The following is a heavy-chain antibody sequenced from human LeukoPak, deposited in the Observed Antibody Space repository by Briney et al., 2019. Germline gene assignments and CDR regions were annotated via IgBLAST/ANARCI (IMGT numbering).Heavy chain of an antibody. D-gene: IGHD3-16*01. CDR3: AKGGGDHYFDY. CDR2: ISGSGGST. CDR1: GVTFSGNW. V-gene: IGHV3-23*01. Sequence: GGSLRLTCAASGVTFSGNWMTWVRQAPGKGLEWVSAISGSGGSTYYADSVKGRFTISRDNSKNTLYLQMNSLRAEDTAVYYCAKGGGDHYFDYWGQGTLVTVSS. J-gene: IGHJ4*02.